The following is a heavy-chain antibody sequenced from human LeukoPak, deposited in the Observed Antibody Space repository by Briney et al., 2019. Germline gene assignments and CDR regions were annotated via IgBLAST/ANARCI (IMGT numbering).Heavy chain of an antibody. CDR3: ARDGTFRLDY. J-gene: IGHJ4*02. CDR2: IKQDGSDK. V-gene: IGHV3-7*05. D-gene: IGHD1-26*01. CDR1: GFSFSNHW. Sequence: GGSLKLSCAASGFSFSNHWMTWVRQAPGKGLEWVANIKQDGSDKNHVDSVKGRFTISRDNAKNTLYLQMNSLRAEDTALYYCARDGTFRLDYWGQGTLVSVSS.